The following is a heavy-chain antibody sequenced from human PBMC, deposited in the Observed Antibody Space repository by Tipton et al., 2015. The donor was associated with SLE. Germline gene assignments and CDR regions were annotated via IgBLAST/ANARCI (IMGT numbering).Heavy chain of an antibody. CDR3: AREVDTMDDSDAFDI. J-gene: IGHJ3*02. CDR2: ISYRGSA. Sequence: TLSLTCTVSFGSINSANHFWSWVRQLPGEGLEWIGFISYRGSAYYNPSLPSRVTISLDMSKNQFSLTMTSVTAADTAMYFCAREVDTMDDSDAFDIWGQGTLVTVSS. V-gene: IGHV4-31*03. CDR1: FGSINSANHF. D-gene: IGHD3-10*01.